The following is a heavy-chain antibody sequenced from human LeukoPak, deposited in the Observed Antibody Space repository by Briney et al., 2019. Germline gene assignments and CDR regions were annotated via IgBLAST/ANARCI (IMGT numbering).Heavy chain of an antibody. J-gene: IGHJ6*03. CDR2: ISYDGSNE. Sequence: PGGSLRLSCAASGFTFSSYVMHWVRQAPGKGLEWVAIISYDGSNEYYADSVKGRFTISRDNSKNTLYLQMNSLRAADTAVYYCARTTEGGYSYGSFYYYYMDVWGKGATVTISS. D-gene: IGHD5-18*01. CDR3: ARTTEGGYSYGSFYYYYMDV. CDR1: GFTFSSYV. V-gene: IGHV3-30*04.